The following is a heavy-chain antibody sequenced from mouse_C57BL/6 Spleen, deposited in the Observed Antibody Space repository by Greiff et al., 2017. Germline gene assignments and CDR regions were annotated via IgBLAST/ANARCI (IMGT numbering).Heavy chain of an antibody. J-gene: IGHJ4*01. CDR3: ARSSYYLYAMDY. V-gene: IGHV1-19*01. Sequence: VQLQQSGPVLVKPGASVKMSCKASGYTFTDYYMNWVKQSHGKSLEWIGVINPYNGGTSYNQKFKGKATLTVDKSSSTAYMELNSLTSEDSAVYYCARSSYYLYAMDYWGQGTSVTVSS. CDR1: GYTFTDYY. D-gene: IGHD2-10*01. CDR2: INPYNGGT.